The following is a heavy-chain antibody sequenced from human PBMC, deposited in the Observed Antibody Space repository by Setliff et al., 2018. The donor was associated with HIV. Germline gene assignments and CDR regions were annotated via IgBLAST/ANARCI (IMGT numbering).Heavy chain of an antibody. J-gene: IGHJ3*02. V-gene: IGHV4-39*07. CDR3: ARDRGYYDSSGYWGRHAFDI. CDR2: IYYSGTA. D-gene: IGHD3-22*01. CDR1: GDSISSSAYY. Sequence: SETLSLTCTVSGDSISSSAYYWGWVRQPPGKGLEWIGSIYYSGTAYYNPSLRSRVTILVDTSNNNFSLKLNSVTAADTAVYYCARDRGYYDSSGYWGRHAFDIWGQGTMVTVSS.